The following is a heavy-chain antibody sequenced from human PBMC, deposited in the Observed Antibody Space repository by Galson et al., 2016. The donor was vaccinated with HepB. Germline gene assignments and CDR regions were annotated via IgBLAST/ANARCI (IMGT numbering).Heavy chain of an antibody. CDR1: GFSFTDYG. CDR3: AKETSNWGQYYFDH. V-gene: IGHV3-33*06. J-gene: IGHJ4*02. D-gene: IGHD3-16*01. CDR2: VWHDGTNI. Sequence: SLRLSCATSGFSFTDYGMHWVRQPPGKGLEWVAVVWHDGTNIHYVDSVEGRFTISRDYSKNTVDLQMDSLRAEDTGIYYCAKETSNWGQYYFDHWGQGTLVTVSS.